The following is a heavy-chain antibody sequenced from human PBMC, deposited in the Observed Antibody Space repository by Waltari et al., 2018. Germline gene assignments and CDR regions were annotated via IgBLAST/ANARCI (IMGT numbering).Heavy chain of an antibody. V-gene: IGHV3-49*04. J-gene: IGHJ4*02. Sequence: EVQLAESGGGLVQPGRYLRLSCTASGFNFGDYAMTWVRQVPGKGLEWVGFIRSKTYGGAPEYAASVKGRFTISRDDSKSVAYLQMNSLRTEDTALYYCTRADGMTDLDYWGQGALVTVSS. CDR2: IRSKTYGGAP. CDR1: GFNFGDYA. CDR3: TRADGMTDLDY.